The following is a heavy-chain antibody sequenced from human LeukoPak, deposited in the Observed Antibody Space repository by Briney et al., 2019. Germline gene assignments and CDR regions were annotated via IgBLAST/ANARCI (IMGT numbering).Heavy chain of an antibody. CDR2: INPNSGGT. D-gene: IGHD3-3*01. CDR1: GYTFTGYY. J-gene: IGHJ4*02. Sequence: ASVKVSCKASGYTFTGYYTHWVRQAPGQGLEWMGWINPNSGGTNYAQKFQGRVTMTRDTSISTAYMELSRLRSDDTAVYYCARGKYDFWSADNPPFGYWGQGTLVTVSS. V-gene: IGHV1-2*02. CDR3: ARGKYDFWSADNPPFGY.